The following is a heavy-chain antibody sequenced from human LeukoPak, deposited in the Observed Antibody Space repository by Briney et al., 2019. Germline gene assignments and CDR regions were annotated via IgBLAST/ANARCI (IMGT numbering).Heavy chain of an antibody. J-gene: IGHJ4*02. CDR2: IYYSGST. CDR3: ARRRNDGEDFDY. D-gene: IGHD1-1*01. CDR1: GGSISSYY. V-gene: IGHV4-59*08. Sequence: SETLSLTCTVSGGSISSYYWSWIRQPPGKGLEWIGYIYYSGSTNYNPSLKSRVTISVDTSKNQFSLKLSSVTAADTAVYYCARRRNDGEDFDYWGQGTLVTVSS.